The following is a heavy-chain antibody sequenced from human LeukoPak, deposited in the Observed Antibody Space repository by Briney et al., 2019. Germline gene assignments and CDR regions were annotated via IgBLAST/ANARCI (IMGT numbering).Heavy chain of an antibody. Sequence: GGSLRLSCAASGFIFSSYGMNWVRQAPGKGLEWVSAISGSGGSTYYADSVKGRFTISRDNAKNSLYLQMNSLRAEDTAVYYCARGVRYSSSWYYFDYWGQGTLVTVSS. J-gene: IGHJ4*02. CDR2: ISGSGGST. CDR1: GFIFSSYG. D-gene: IGHD6-13*01. CDR3: ARGVRYSSSWYYFDY. V-gene: IGHV3-23*01.